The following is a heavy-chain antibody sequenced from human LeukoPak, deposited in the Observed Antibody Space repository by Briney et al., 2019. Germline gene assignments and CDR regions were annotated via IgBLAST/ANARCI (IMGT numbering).Heavy chain of an antibody. J-gene: IGHJ5*02. V-gene: IGHV4-59*08. CDR3: ARQEDWRDWSGSTGFGP. D-gene: IGHD3-9*01. CDR1: GGSINSDY. Sequence: SGTLSLTCTVSGGSINSDYWSWVRQPPGKGLEWIGHIFCSGSTNYNPSLKSRVTISGDTSKNQFSLKLSSVTAADTAVYYCARQEDWRDWSGSTGFGPWGQGTLVTVSA. CDR2: IFCSGST.